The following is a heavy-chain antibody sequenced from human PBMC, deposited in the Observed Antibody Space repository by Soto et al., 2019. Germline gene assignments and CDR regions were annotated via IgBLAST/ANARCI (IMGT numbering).Heavy chain of an antibody. CDR1: GGSISSYF. Sequence: PSETLSLTCTVSGGSISSYFWSWIRQPPGKGLEWIGYIYYSGSTNYNPSLKSRVTISVDTSKNQFSLKLSSVTAADTAVYYCARDPKGNNWFHPWGQGTLVTVSS. CDR3: ARDPKGNNWFHP. J-gene: IGHJ5*02. CDR2: IYYSGST. V-gene: IGHV4-59*01.